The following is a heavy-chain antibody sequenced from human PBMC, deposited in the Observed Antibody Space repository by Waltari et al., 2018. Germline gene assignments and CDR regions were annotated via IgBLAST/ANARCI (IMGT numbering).Heavy chain of an antibody. CDR2: IYPGDSDT. J-gene: IGHJ6*02. V-gene: IGHV5-51*01. Sequence: EVQLVQSGAEVKKPGESLTTSCKGSGYSFTSYGIGWGRQLPGKGLEWMGIIYPGDSDTRYSPSFQGQVTISADKSISTAYLQWSSLKASDTAMYYCARRGGYYYDSSGPLDVWSQGTTVTVSS. CDR1: GYSFTSYG. D-gene: IGHD3-22*01. CDR3: ARRGGYYYDSSGPLDV.